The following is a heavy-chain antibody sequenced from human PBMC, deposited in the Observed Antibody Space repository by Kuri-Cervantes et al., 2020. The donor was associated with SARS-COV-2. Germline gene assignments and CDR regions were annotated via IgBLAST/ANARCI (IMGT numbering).Heavy chain of an antibody. CDR1: GGSFSGYS. CDR3: ARAAKWFGELSIDY. Sequence: LRLSCAVYGGSFSGYSWSWIRQPPGKGLEWIGYIYHSGSTYYNPSLKSRVTISVDRSKNQFSLKLSSVTAADTAVYYCARAAKWFGELSIDYWGQGTLVTVSS. J-gene: IGHJ4*02. V-gene: IGHV4-30-2*01. CDR2: IYHSGST. D-gene: IGHD3-10*01.